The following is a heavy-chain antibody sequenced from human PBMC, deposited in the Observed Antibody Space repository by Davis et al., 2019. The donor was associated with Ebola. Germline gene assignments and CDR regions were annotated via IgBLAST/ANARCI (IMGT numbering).Heavy chain of an antibody. CDR1: GGSVSSGSYY. V-gene: IGHV4-61*01. D-gene: IGHD3-22*01. Sequence: PSETLSLTCTVSGGSVSSGSYYWSWIRQPPGKGLEWIGYIYYSGSTNYNPSLKSRVTISVDTSKNQFSLKLSSVTAADTAVYYCARDKGYYDSRSYGMDVWGQGTTVTVSS. CDR2: IYYSGST. CDR3: ARDKGYYDSRSYGMDV. J-gene: IGHJ6*02.